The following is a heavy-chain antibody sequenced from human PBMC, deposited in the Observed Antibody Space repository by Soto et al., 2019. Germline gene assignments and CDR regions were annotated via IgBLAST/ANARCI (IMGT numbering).Heavy chain of an antibody. CDR2: INAGNGNT. D-gene: IGHD5-18*01. CDR3: AREEVDTAMVRYYYYGMDV. CDR1: GYTFTSYA. V-gene: IGHV1-3*01. J-gene: IGHJ6*02. Sequence: ASVKVSCKASGYTFTSYAMHWVRQAPGQRLEWMGWINAGNGNTKYSQKFQGRVTITRDTSASTAYMELSSLRSEDTAVYYCAREEVDTAMVRYYYYGMDVWGQGTTVTVSS.